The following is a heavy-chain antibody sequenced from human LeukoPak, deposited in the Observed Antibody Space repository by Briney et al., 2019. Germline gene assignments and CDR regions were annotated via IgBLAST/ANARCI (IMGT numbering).Heavy chain of an antibody. Sequence: GGSLRLSCAASGFTFSSYSMNWVRQAPGKGLEWVSSISSSSSYIYYADSVKGRFTISRDNSKNTLYLQMNSLRAEDTAVYYCAKAPGTMYSSRYWGQGTLVTVSS. CDR1: GFTFSSYS. CDR3: AKAPGTMYSSRY. D-gene: IGHD6-13*01. J-gene: IGHJ4*02. CDR2: ISSSSSYI. V-gene: IGHV3-21*01.